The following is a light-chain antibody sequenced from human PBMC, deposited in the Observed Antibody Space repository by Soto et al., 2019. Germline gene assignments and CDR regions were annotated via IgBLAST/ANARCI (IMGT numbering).Light chain of an antibody. CDR2: GAS. Sequence: EIVLTQSPGTLSLSPGERATLSCRASQSVSSSYLAWYQQKPGQAPRLLIYGASSRATGIPDRFSGSGSGTAFTLTISRLEPEYFAVYFCQQYGSSPLTFGGGTKVEIK. V-gene: IGKV3-20*01. CDR3: QQYGSSPLT. J-gene: IGKJ4*01. CDR1: QSVSSSY.